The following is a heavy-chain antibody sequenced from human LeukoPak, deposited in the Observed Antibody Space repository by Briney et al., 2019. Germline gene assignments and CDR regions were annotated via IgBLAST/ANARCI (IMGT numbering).Heavy chain of an antibody. J-gene: IGHJ1*01. V-gene: IGHV3-33*01. CDR1: GFTFSHYG. CDR2: IWYDGSNK. Sequence: GRSLRLSCAASGFTFSHYGMHWVRQAPGKGLEWVAIIWYDGSNKYYADSVKGRFTISRDNSKNTVYLQMNSLRGEDTVVYYCARDYGTTPGFSKGDFHYWGQGTLVTVSS. CDR3: ARDYGTTPGFSKGDFHY. D-gene: IGHD2-2*01.